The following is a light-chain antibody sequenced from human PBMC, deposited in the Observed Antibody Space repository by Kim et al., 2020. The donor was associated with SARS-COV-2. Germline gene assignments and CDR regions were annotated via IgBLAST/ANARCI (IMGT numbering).Light chain of an antibody. CDR3: QQRDYRTPALT. CDR1: PSVGIS. Sequence: PAEGATVACTARPSVGISLAWYQLAPGQPPRLLIYVASVSATGVPDRLRGSGSGTDFPLTLSSREPRNFAIYNCQQRDYRTPALTFGGGTKVDIK. J-gene: IGKJ4*01. V-gene: IGKV3-11*01. CDR2: VAS.